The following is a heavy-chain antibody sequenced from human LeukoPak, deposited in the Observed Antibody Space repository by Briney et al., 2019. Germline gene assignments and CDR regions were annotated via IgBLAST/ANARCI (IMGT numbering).Heavy chain of an antibody. CDR1: GGSFSGYY. J-gene: IGHJ5*02. D-gene: IGHD3-10*01. CDR3: ARQITMVRGVIRVNWFDP. CDR2: IYTSGST. Sequence: PSETLSLTCAVYGGSFSGYYWSWIRQPAGKGLEWIGRIYTSGSTNYNPSLKSRVTISVDTSKNQFSLKLSSVTAADTAVYYCARQITMVRGVIRVNWFDPWGQGTLVTVSS. V-gene: IGHV4-59*10.